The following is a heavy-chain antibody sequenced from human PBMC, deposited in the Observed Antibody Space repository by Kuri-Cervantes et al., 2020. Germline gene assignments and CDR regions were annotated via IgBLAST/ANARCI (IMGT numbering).Heavy chain of an antibody. CDR2: IHSDGRKN. Sequence: GESLKISCAASGFTFSSFGMHWVRQAPGRGLEWEAFIHSDGRKNYSTDSVKGRFTISRDNSKNTLYLQMNSLRAEDTAVYYCAKDHYYDSSGYFFDYWGQGTLVTVSS. D-gene: IGHD3-22*01. J-gene: IGHJ4*02. V-gene: IGHV3-30*02. CDR1: GFTFSSFG. CDR3: AKDHYYDSSGYFFDY.